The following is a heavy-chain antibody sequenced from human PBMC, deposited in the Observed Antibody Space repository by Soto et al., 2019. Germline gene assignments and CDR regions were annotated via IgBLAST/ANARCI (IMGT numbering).Heavy chain of an antibody. CDR3: AKLATTYPTPCNDLDC. V-gene: IGHV3-23*01. Sequence: EVQLLESGGGLVQPGGSLRLSCAASGFSFSDYSMTWVRQAPGRGLEWVSNLTPRGTTFYADSVRGRLTISRDNYRNNLALQTYNLRTDYTARYYCAKLATTYPTPCNDLDCWGQGTLVTVSS. J-gene: IGHJ4*02. CDR1: GFSFSDYS. D-gene: IGHD5-12*01. CDR2: LTPRGTT.